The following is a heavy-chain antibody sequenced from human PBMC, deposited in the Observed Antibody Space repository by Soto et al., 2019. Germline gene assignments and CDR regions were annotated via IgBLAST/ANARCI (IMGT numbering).Heavy chain of an antibody. CDR3: ASLMGATNYYFDY. Sequence: ASVKVSCKASGYTFTSYAMHWVRQAPGQGLEWMGGVIPIFGTANYAQKFQGRVTITADESTSTAYMELSSLRSEDTAVYYCASLMGATNYYFDYWGQGTLVTVSS. D-gene: IGHD1-26*01. V-gene: IGHV1-69*13. J-gene: IGHJ4*02. CDR2: VIPIFGTA. CDR1: GYTFTSYA.